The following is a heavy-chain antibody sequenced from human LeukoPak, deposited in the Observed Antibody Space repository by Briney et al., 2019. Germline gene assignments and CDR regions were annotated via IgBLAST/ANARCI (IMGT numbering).Heavy chain of an antibody. CDR3: ARDLIVVVTADDAFDI. CDR2: IGAYNGNT. J-gene: IGHJ3*02. Sequence: ASVKVSCKASGYTFTSYGISWVRQAPGQGLEWMGWIGAYNGNTNYAQKLQGRVTMTTDTSTSTAYMELRSLRSDDTAVYYCARDLIVVVTADDAFDIWGQGTMVTVSS. D-gene: IGHD2-21*02. V-gene: IGHV1-18*01. CDR1: GYTFTSYG.